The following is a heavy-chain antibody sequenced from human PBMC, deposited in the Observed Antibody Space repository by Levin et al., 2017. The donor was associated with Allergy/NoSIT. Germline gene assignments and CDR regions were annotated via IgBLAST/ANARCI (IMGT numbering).Heavy chain of an antibody. CDR1: GFTFSSYA. D-gene: IGHD4-17*01. CDR2: ISYDGSNK. J-gene: IGHJ4*02. CDR3: AREVTVTSSGYFDY. Sequence: GGSLRLSCAASGFTFSSYAMHWVRQAPGKGLEWVAVISYDGSNKYYADSVKGRFTISRDNSKNTLYLQMNSLRAEDTAVYYCAREVTVTSSGYFDYWGQGTLVTVSA. V-gene: IGHV3-30*04.